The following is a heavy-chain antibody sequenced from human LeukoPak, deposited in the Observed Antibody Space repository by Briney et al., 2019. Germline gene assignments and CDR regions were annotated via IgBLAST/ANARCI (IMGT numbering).Heavy chain of an antibody. J-gene: IGHJ4*02. CDR3: AKDQEGATTGFDY. V-gene: IGHV3-7*01. D-gene: IGHD1-26*01. CDR2: INQDGSEK. Sequence: PGGSLRLSCAASGFTFSTYWMNWVRQAPGKGLEWVANINQDGSEKYYVDSVKGRFTISRDNAENSLDLQMNSLRAEDTAVYYCAKDQEGATTGFDYWGQGTLVTVSS. CDR1: GFTFSTYW.